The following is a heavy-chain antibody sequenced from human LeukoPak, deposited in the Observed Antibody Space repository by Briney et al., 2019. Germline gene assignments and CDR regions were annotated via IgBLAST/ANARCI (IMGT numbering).Heavy chain of an antibody. V-gene: IGHV3-30*18. J-gene: IGHJ6*03. CDR1: GFTFSSYG. D-gene: IGHD3-3*01. CDR3: AKGASDYDFWSGYYYYYYYYYMDV. Sequence: GGSLRLSCAASGFTFSSYGMHWVRQAPGKGLEWVAVTSYDGSNKYYADSVKGRFTISRDNSKNTLYLQMNSLRAEDTAVYYCAKGASDYDFWSGYYYYYYYYYMDVWGKGTTVTVSS. CDR2: TSYDGSNK.